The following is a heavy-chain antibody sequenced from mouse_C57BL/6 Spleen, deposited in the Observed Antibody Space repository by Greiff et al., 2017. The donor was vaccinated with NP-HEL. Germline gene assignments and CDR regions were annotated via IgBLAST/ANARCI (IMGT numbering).Heavy chain of an antibody. CDR1: GYSFTGYY. J-gene: IGHJ4*01. CDR3: VAPYDYDGFYYAMDY. CDR2: INPSTGGT. V-gene: IGHV1-42*01. Sequence: DVQLQESGPELVKPGASVKISCKASGYSFTGYYMNWVKQSPEKSLEWIGEINPSTGGTTYNQKFKAKATLTVDKSSSTAYMQLKSLTSEDSAVYYCVAPYDYDGFYYAMDYWGQGTSVTVSS. D-gene: IGHD2-4*01.